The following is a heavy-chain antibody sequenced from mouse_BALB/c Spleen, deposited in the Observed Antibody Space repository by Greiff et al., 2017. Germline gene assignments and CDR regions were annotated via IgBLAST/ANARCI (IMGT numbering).Heavy chain of an antibody. CDR2: IDPETGGT. V-gene: IGHV1-15*01. D-gene: IGHD2-4*01. CDR1: GYTFTDYE. CDR3: TRGELRQGGY. Sequence: VNVVESGAELVRPGASVTLSCKASGYTFTDYEMHWVKQTPVHGLEWIGAIDPETGGTAYNQKFKGKATLTADKSSSTAYMELRSLTSEDSAVYYCTRGELRQGGYWGQGTTLTVSS. J-gene: IGHJ2*01.